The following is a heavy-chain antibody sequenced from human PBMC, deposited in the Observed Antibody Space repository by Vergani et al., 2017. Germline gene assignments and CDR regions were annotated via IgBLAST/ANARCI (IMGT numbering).Heavy chain of an antibody. CDR2: ISYDGSNK. J-gene: IGHJ5*02. Sequence: QVQLVESGGGVVQPGRSLRLSCAASGFTFSSYGMHWVRQAPGKGLEWVAVISYDGSNKYYADSVKGRFTISRDNSKNTLYLQMNSLRAEDTAVYYCAKGGQGPDYDFWSGSWFDPWGQGTLVTVSS. CDR1: GFTFSSYG. V-gene: IGHV3-30*18. CDR3: AKGGQGPDYDFWSGSWFDP. D-gene: IGHD3-3*01.